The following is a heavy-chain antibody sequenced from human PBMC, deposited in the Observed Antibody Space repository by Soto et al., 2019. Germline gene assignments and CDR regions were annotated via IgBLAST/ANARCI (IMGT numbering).Heavy chain of an antibody. D-gene: IGHD3-3*01. CDR1: GGSINSGDYY. Sequence: SETLSLTCTVSGGSINSGDYYWSWIRQPPGKGLEWIGYIYYSGSTYYNPSLKSRVTISVDTSKNQFSLKLGAVTAADAAVYYCARASTIFGVVVRFDSWGQGTLVTVSS. V-gene: IGHV4-30-4*01. J-gene: IGHJ4*02. CDR2: IYYSGST. CDR3: ARASTIFGVVVRFDS.